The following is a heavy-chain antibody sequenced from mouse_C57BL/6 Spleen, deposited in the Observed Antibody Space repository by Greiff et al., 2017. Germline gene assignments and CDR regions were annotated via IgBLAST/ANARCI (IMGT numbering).Heavy chain of an antibody. CDR1: GYTFTSYW. J-gene: IGHJ1*03. V-gene: IGHV1-55*01. D-gene: IGHD2-10*01. Sequence: VQLQQPGAELVKPGASVKMSCKASGYTFTSYWITWVKQRPGQGLEWIGDIYPGSGSTNYNEKFKSKATLTVDTSSSTSYMQLSSLTSEDSAVYYCARRPYYGNYWYFDVWGTGTTVTVSS. CDR3: ARRPYYGNYWYFDV. CDR2: IYPGSGST.